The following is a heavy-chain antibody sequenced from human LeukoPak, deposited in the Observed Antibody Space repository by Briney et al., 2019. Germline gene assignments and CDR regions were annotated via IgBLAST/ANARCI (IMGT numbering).Heavy chain of an antibody. J-gene: IGHJ4*02. CDR2: IYPGDSDT. CDR1: GYSFTTYW. CDR3: ARPSYSSGWIFDY. Sequence: GESLKISCKGSGYSFTTYWIAWVRRMPGKGLEWMGIIYPGDSDTRYSPSFQGQVTISADKSISTAYLQWSSLKASDTAIYYCARPSYSSGWIFDYWGQGTLVTVSS. V-gene: IGHV5-51*01. D-gene: IGHD6-19*01.